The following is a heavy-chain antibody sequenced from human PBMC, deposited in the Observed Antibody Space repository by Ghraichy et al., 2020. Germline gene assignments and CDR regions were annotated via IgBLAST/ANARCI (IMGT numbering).Heavy chain of an antibody. J-gene: IGHJ4*02. Sequence: SVKVSCKASGYTFTSYYIHWVRQAPGQGLEWMGIINPSGGSTTYAQKFQGRVTMTRDTSTSTVYMEVSSLRSEDTAVYYCARETLYSGYDKRFDYWGQGTLVTVSS. D-gene: IGHD5-12*01. CDR3: ARETLYSGYDKRFDY. CDR1: GYTFTSYY. V-gene: IGHV1-46*01. CDR2: INPSGGST.